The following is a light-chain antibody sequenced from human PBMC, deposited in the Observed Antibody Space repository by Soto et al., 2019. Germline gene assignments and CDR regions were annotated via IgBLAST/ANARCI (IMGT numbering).Light chain of an antibody. Sequence: LGQSITISCTGTSSDIVAYNFVSRYQQHPGKAPKLMLYDVNIRPSGVSNRFSGSKSGNTASLTISGLQAEDEADYYCTSWTTSTTMIFGGGTKVTV. CDR2: DVN. V-gene: IGLV2-14*03. J-gene: IGLJ2*01. CDR3: TSWTTSTTMI. CDR1: SSDIVAYNF.